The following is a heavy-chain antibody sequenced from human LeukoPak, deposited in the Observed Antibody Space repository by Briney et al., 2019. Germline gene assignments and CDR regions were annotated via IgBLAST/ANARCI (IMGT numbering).Heavy chain of an antibody. Sequence: SETLSLTCTVSGGFVSSSSYYWGWIRQPPGKGLEWIGSIYYSGTTYYIPSLKSRITISVDTSKNQFSLKLNSVTAADTAVYYCARHGGAAAAIDYWGQETLVTVSS. V-gene: IGHV4-39*01. D-gene: IGHD6-13*01. CDR2: IYYSGTT. CDR3: ARHGGAAAAIDY. J-gene: IGHJ4*02. CDR1: GGFVSSSSYY.